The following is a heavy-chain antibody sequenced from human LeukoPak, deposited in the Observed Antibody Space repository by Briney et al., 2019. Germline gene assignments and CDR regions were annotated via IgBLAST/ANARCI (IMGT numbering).Heavy chain of an antibody. V-gene: IGHV3-15*01. CDR2: IKSKTDGATT. CDR1: GFTCTNAW. CDR3: SASGGSSRFDY. J-gene: IGHJ4*01. D-gene: IGHD1-26*01. Sequence: GGSLRLSCAASGFTCTNAWMTWVRQAPGKRLEWVGRIKSKTDGATTDYAAPVKGRFTISRDDSKNTLYLQMNSLKTEDTAVYYCSASGGSSRFDYWGHGTLVTVSS.